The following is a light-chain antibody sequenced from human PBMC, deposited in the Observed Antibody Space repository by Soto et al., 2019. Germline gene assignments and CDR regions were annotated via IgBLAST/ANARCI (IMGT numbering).Light chain of an antibody. CDR1: GSDVGGYNY. V-gene: IGLV2-14*01. CDR3: SSYTSASTRLV. Sequence: QSVLTQPASVSGSPGQSITISCTGTGSDVGGYNYVSWYQQHPGKAPKVMIYDVSNRPSGVSNRFSGSKSGNTASLTISGLQAEDEADYYCSSYTSASTRLVFGRGTKLTVL. J-gene: IGLJ2*01. CDR2: DVS.